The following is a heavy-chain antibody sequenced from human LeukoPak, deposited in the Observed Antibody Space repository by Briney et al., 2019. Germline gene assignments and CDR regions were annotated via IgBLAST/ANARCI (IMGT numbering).Heavy chain of an antibody. CDR3: ASHGYINNWYYFQH. D-gene: IGHD2-2*02. Sequence: GGSLRLSCAASGFAFRSNWMAWVRQAPGMGLEWVANIKEDASQKKYLDSVRGRFTITRDNAKNSLFLQMDSLRAEDTAVYYCASHGYINNWYYFQHWGQGTLVTVSS. CDR2: IKEDASQK. V-gene: IGHV3-7*01. CDR1: GFAFRSNW. J-gene: IGHJ1*01.